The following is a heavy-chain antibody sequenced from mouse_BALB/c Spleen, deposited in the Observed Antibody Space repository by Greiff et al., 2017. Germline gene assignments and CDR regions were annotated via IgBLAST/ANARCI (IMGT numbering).Heavy chain of an antibody. CDR3: ARWFEFAY. V-gene: IGHV3-6*02. D-gene: IGHD2-2*01. Sequence: EVQLQESGPGLVKPSQSLSLTCSVTGYSITSGYYWNWIRQFPGNKLEWMGYISYDGSNNYNPSLKNRISITRDTSKNQFFLKLNSVTTEDTATYYCARWFEFAYWGQGTLVTVSA. CDR2: ISYDGSN. J-gene: IGHJ3*01. CDR1: GYSITSGYY.